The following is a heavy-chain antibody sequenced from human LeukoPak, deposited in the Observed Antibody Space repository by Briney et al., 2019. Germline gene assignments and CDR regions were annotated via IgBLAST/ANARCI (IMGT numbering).Heavy chain of an antibody. CDR2: ISSNGSTI. CDR3: ARDYYDSSGPIDY. V-gene: IGHV3-11*01. Sequence: GGSLRLSCAASGFTFSDYYMSWIRQAPGKGLDGVSYISSNGSTIYYADSLKGRFTISRDNAKNSLYLQMNSLRAEDTGVYYCARDYYDSSGPIDYWGQGTLVTVS. CDR1: GFTFSDYY. J-gene: IGHJ4*02. D-gene: IGHD3-22*01.